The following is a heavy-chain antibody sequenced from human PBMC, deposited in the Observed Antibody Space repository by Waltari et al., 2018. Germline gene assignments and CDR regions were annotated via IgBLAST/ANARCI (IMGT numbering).Heavy chain of an antibody. CDR1: GYSISSGYY. CDR3: ARVVLVVYYYMDV. Sequence: QVQLQESGPGLVKPSETLSLTCAVSGYSISSGYYWGWIRQPPGKGLGWIGSIDHSGSTYYTPSLKSRVTISVDTSKNQFSLKLSSVTAADTAVYYCARVVLVVYYYMDVWGKGTTVTVSS. V-gene: IGHV4-38-2*01. J-gene: IGHJ6*03. CDR2: IDHSGST. D-gene: IGHD2-8*02.